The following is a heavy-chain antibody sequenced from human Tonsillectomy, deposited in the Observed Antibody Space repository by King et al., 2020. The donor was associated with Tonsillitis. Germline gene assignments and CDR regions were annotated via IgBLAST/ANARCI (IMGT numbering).Heavy chain of an antibody. D-gene: IGHD2-2*01. CDR3: ARGDSSTWYGWAYFYSRDV. Sequence: VQLVESGGGVVQPGRSLRLSCAASGFSFSRYAMHWVRQAPGKGLEWVAIMPYDGSDQYYADSVKGRFTISGDNSKSTLYLQMNSLRTEDTAVYYCARGDSSTWYGWAYFYSRDVWGQGATVSVSS. J-gene: IGHJ6*02. V-gene: IGHV3-30*04. CDR1: GFSFSRYA. CDR2: MPYDGSDQ.